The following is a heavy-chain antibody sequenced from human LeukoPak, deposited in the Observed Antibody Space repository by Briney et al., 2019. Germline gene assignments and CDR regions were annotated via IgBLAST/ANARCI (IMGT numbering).Heavy chain of an antibody. D-gene: IGHD1-26*01. Sequence: SETLSLTCAVSGGSISSGGYSWSWIRQPPGKGLEWIGYIYHSGSTYYNPSLKSRVTISVDRSKNQFSLKLSSATAADTAVYYCARAPYSGSYGAFDIWGQGTMVTVSS. CDR1: GGSISSGGYS. CDR3: ARAPYSGSYGAFDI. CDR2: IYHSGST. V-gene: IGHV4-30-2*01. J-gene: IGHJ3*02.